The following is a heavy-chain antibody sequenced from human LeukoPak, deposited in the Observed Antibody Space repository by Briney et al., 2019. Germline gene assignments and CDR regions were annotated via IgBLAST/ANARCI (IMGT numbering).Heavy chain of an antibody. D-gene: IGHD2-15*01. CDR2: IYYSGST. Sequence: SETLSLTCTVSGGSISSYYWSWIRQPPGKGLEWIGNIYYSGSTNYNPSLKSRVTISVDTSKNQFSLKLSSVTAADTAVYYCVGYCSGGSCYGVDYWGQGTLVTVSS. J-gene: IGHJ4*02. CDR1: GGSISSYY. V-gene: IGHV4-59*12. CDR3: VGYCSGGSCYGVDY.